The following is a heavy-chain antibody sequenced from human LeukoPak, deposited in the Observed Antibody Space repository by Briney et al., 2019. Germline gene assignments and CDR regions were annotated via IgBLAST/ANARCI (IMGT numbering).Heavy chain of an antibody. D-gene: IGHD3-3*01. V-gene: IGHV4-4*07. CDR2: IYTSGST. CDR1: GGSISSYY. J-gene: IGHJ3*02. CDR3: ARDFFQSSHDAFDI. Sequence: SETLSLTCTVSGGSISSYYWSWIRQPAGKGLEWIGRIYTSGSTNYNPSLKSRVTMSVDTSKNQFSLKLSSVTAADTAVYYCARDFFQSSHDAFDIWGQGTMVTVSS.